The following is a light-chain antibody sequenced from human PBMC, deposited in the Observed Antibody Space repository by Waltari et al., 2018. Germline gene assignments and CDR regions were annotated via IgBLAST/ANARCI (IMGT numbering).Light chain of an antibody. V-gene: IGLV1-40*01. J-gene: IGLJ1*01. CDR1: SSNMGAGYD. CDR3: QSYDSSLSAYV. CDR2: ETT. Sequence: QSVLTQPPSVSGAPGQRVTIFCTGSSSNMGAGYDVHWYQQLPGTAPKLLIHETTDRPSGVPDRFSGSKSGTSAALAMTGLQAEDEADYYCQSYDSSLSAYVLGTGTKVTVL.